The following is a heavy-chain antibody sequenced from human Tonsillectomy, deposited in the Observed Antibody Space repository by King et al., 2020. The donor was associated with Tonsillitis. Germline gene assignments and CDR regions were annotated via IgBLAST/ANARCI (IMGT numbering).Heavy chain of an antibody. CDR1: GGTFSSYA. J-gene: IGHJ6*02. D-gene: IGHD2-2*01. Sequence: VQLVESGAEVKKPGSSVKVSCKASGGTFSSYAISWVRQAPGQGLEWMGGIIPIFGTANYAQKFQGRVTITADESTSTAYMELSSLRSEDTAVYYCARGVIVVVPAAIGYYYYGMDVWGQGTTVTVSS. CDR2: IIPIFGTA. V-gene: IGHV1-69*01. CDR3: ARGVIVVVPAAIGYYYYGMDV.